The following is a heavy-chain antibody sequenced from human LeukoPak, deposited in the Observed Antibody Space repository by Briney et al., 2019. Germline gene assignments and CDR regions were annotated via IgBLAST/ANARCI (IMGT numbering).Heavy chain of an antibody. CDR3: AKDLPLHIVVVPAATFQH. CDR2: ISNGNSPV. CDR1: GFTFSSFI. V-gene: IGHV3-48*01. D-gene: IGHD2-2*01. Sequence: GGSLRLSCAASAASGFTFSSFIMNWVRQAPGKGLEWVSYISNGNSPVYYADSVKGRFTISRDNSKNTLYLQMNSLRAEDTAVYYCAKDLPLHIVVVPAATFQHWGQGTLVTVSS. J-gene: IGHJ1*01.